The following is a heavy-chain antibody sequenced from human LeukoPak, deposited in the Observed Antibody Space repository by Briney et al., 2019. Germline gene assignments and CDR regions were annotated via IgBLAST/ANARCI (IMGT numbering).Heavy chain of an antibody. CDR1: GGTFSSYA. CDR3: ARPSYYGDYPGGFDY. CDR2: IIPIFGTA. J-gene: IGHJ4*02. Sequence: ASVKVSCKASGGTFSSYAISWVRQAPGQGLEWMGGIIPIFGTANYAQKFQGRVTITADESTSTAYMELSSLRSEDTAVYYCARPSYYGDYPGGFDYWGQGILVTVSS. D-gene: IGHD4-17*01. V-gene: IGHV1-69*13.